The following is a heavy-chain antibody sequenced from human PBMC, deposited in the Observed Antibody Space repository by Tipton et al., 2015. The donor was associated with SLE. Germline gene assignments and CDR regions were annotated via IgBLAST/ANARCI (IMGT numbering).Heavy chain of an antibody. D-gene: IGHD3-10*01. J-gene: IGHJ3*02. CDR1: GGSISSYY. CDR3: ASSYGSGIGAFDI. V-gene: IGHV4-59*08. CDR2: IYYSGST. Sequence: TLSLTCTVSGGSISSYYWSWIRQPPGKGLEWIGYIYYSGSTNYNPSLKSRVTISVDTSKNQFSLKLSPVTAADTAVYYCASSYGSGIGAFDIWGQGTMVTVSS.